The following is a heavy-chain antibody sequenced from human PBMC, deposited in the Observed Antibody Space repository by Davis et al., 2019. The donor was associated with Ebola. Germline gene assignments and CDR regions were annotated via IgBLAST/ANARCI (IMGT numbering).Heavy chain of an antibody. V-gene: IGHV4-59*08. J-gene: IGHJ3*02. Sequence: PSETLSLTCTVSGGSISSYYWSWIRQPPGKGLEWIGYIYYSGSTNYNPSLKSRVTISVDTSKNQFSLKLSSVTAADTAVYYCARHLQVRYSYGYNAFDIWGQGTMVTVSS. CDR1: GGSISSYY. CDR2: IYYSGST. CDR3: ARHLQVRYSYGYNAFDI. D-gene: IGHD5-18*01.